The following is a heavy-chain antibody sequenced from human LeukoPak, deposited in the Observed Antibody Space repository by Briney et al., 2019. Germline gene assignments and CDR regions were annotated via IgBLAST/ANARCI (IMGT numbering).Heavy chain of an antibody. D-gene: IGHD2-15*01. Sequence: VASVKVSCKASGGTFSSYAISWVRQAPEQGLEWMGGIIPIFGTANYAQKFQGRVTITADESTSTAYMELSSLRSEDTAVYYCARIASLGYCSGGSCYQNWFDPWGQGTLVTVSS. J-gene: IGHJ5*02. CDR1: GGTFSSYA. CDR2: IIPIFGTA. CDR3: ARIASLGYCSGGSCYQNWFDP. V-gene: IGHV1-69*01.